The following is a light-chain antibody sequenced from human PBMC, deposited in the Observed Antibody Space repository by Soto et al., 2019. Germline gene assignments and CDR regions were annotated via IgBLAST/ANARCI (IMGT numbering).Light chain of an antibody. CDR1: SSDVGGYNY. Sequence: QSALTQPPSASGSPGQSVTISCTGTSSDVGGYNYVSWYQQHPGKAPKLIISEVSKRPSGVPDRFSGSKSGNTASLTVSGLQAEDEADYSCTSHAGSNNYVFGTGTKLTVL. CDR3: TSHAGSNNYV. CDR2: EVS. V-gene: IGLV2-8*01. J-gene: IGLJ1*01.